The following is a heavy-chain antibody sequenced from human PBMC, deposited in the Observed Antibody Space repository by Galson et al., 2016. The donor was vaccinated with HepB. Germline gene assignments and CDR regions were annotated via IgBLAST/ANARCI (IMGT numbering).Heavy chain of an antibody. Sequence: SLRLSCAASGFTLSTYGMHWVRQAPGKGLEWVAFIWYDGSKKYYIESVKGRFIISRDNSKNTVYLQMNSLRAEDRAVYYCAGEGVGQVGMDVWGQGTTVTVSS. CDR3: AGEGVGQVGMDV. CDR2: IWYDGSKK. D-gene: IGHD3-10*01. CDR1: GFTLSTYG. J-gene: IGHJ6*02. V-gene: IGHV3-33*01.